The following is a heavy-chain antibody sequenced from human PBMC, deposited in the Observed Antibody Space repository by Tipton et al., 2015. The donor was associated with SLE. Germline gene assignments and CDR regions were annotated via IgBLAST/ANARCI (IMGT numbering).Heavy chain of an antibody. J-gene: IGHJ6*03. CDR3: ARVGVYGLGTNYYYYMDV. V-gene: IGHV4-34*01. CDR2: INHSGST. CDR1: GGSFSGYS. D-gene: IGHD2-8*02. Sequence: TLSLTCAVYGGSFSGYSWSWIRQPPGKGLEWIGEINHSGSTNYNPSLKSRVTISVDTSKNQFSLKLSSVTAADTAVYYCARVGVYGLGTNYYYYMDVWGKGTTVTVSS.